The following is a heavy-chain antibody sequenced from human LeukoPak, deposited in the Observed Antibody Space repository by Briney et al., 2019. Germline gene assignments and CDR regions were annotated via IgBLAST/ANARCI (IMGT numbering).Heavy chain of an antibody. CDR2: ISYDGSNK. Sequence: GGSLRLSCAASGFTFSSYAMPWVRQAPGKGLEWVAVISYDGSNKYYADSVKGRFTISRDNSKNTLYLQMNSLRAEDTAVYYCARGGPRITIFGVAQFDYWGQGTLVTVSS. CDR1: GFTFSSYA. J-gene: IGHJ4*02. CDR3: ARGGPRITIFGVAQFDY. V-gene: IGHV3-30-3*01. D-gene: IGHD3-3*01.